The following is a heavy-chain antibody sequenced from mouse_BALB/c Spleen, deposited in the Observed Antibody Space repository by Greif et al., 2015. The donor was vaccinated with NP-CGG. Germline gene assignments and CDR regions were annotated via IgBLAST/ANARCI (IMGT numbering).Heavy chain of an antibody. CDR1: GYTFTSYW. CDR2: IFPGTGTT. Sequence: VKLQESGAELVKPGASVKLSCKTSGYTFTSYWIQWVKQRPGQGLGWIGEIFPGTGTTYYNEKFKGKATLTIDTSSSTAYMQLSSLTSEDSAVYFCARRAYGNYGGDAMDYWGQGTSVTVSS. D-gene: IGHD2-10*02. V-gene: IGHV1S132*01. J-gene: IGHJ4*01. CDR3: ARRAYGNYGGDAMDY.